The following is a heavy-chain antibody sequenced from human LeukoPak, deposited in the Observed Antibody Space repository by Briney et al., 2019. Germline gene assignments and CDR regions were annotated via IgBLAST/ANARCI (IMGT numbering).Heavy chain of an antibody. CDR2: ISGTGGNT. D-gene: IGHD2-15*01. CDR3: APTAVRGGY. V-gene: IGHV3-23*01. J-gene: IGHJ4*01. CDR1: GFTFSTYA. Sequence: GGSLRLSCAASGFTFSTYAMSWVRQAPGKGLEWVSAISGTGGNTYYADPVKGRFTTSRDNSKNTLYLQMNSLRVEDTAVYYCAPTAVRGGYWGHGTLVTVSS.